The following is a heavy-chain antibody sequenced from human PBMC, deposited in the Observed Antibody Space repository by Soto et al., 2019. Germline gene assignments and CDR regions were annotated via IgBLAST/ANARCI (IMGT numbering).Heavy chain of an antibody. CDR3: THSGTYYSDNSV. J-gene: IGHJ3*01. V-gene: IGHV3-15*07. D-gene: IGHD3-22*01. CDR2: IKSEGSGGTT. Sequence: EEQLVESGGGLVKPGGYLRLSCAGSGFTFSLAWMNWVRQAPGKGLEWVGRIKSEGSGGTTDYAAPVKGRFTISRDDSINTLYLQMNNLKTEDTAVYYCTHSGTYYSDNSVWGQGTVVTVSS. CDR1: GFTFSLAW.